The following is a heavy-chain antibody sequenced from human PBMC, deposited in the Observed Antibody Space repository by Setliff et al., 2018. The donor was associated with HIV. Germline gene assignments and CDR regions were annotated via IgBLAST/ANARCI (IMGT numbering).Heavy chain of an antibody. V-gene: IGHV1-46*01. CDR1: GHTFINYY. J-gene: IGHJ3*02. CDR3: ARSIYEWGAFDI. CDR2: IYSGGGST. Sequence: PSVKVSCKAPGHTFINYYIHWVRQAPGQGLEWMGIIYSGGGSTNYAQKFQGRITMTSDTSTSTVYMELSSLRSEDSAVYYCARSIYEWGAFDIWGQGTMVTVSS. D-gene: IGHD2-8*01.